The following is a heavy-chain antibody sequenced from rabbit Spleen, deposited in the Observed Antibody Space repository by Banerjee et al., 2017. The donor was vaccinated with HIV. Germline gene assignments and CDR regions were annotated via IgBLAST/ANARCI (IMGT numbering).Heavy chain of an antibody. Sequence: QSLEESGGDLVKPGASLTLTCTASGFSFSSSYYMCWVRQAPGKGLEWVACIYTGGTGITYYASWAKGRFTISKTSSTTVTLQMTSLTAADTATYFCARDLDGVIGWNFGWWGPGTLVTVS. CDR2: IYTGGTGIT. V-gene: IGHV1S40*01. CDR1: GFSFSSSYY. D-gene: IGHD1-1*01. J-gene: IGHJ4*01. CDR3: ARDLDGVIGWNFGW.